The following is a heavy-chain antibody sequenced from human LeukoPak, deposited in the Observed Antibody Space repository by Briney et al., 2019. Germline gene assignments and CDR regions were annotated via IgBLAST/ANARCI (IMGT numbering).Heavy chain of an antibody. Sequence: VASVKVSCKASGYTFTGYYMHWVRLAPGQGLEWMGWINTNTGNPTYAQGFTGRFVFSLDTSVSTAYLQISSLKAEDTAVYYCARGSWSDYWGQGTLVTVSS. CDR3: ARGSWSDY. J-gene: IGHJ4*02. CDR1: GYTFTGYY. D-gene: IGHD6-13*01. CDR2: INTNTGNP. V-gene: IGHV7-4-1*02.